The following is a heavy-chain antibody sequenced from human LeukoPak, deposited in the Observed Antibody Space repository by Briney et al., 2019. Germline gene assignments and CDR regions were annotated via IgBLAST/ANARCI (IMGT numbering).Heavy chain of an antibody. CDR2: INAGNGNT. J-gene: IGHJ3*02. CDR1: GYTFTSYA. D-gene: IGHD4-17*01. Sequence: ASVKVSCKASGYTFTSYAMHWVRQAPGRRLEWMGWINAGNGNTKYSQKFQGRVTITRDTSASAAYMELSSLRSEDTAVYYCASLIRDYGDYPDAFDIWGQGTMVTVSS. V-gene: IGHV1-3*01. CDR3: ASLIRDYGDYPDAFDI.